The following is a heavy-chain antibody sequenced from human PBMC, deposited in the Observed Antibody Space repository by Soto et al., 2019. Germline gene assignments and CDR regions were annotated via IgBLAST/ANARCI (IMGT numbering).Heavy chain of an antibody. CDR3: ARHESAAAGNYYGMDV. Sequence: GESLKISCKGSGYSFSSYLISWVRQMPGEGLEWMGRIDPSDSYTNYSPSFQGHVTISADKSISTAYLQWSSLKASDTAMYYCARHESAAAGNYYGMDVWGQGTTVTVSS. CDR2: IDPSDSYT. CDR1: GYSFSSYL. V-gene: IGHV5-10-1*01. D-gene: IGHD6-13*01. J-gene: IGHJ6*02.